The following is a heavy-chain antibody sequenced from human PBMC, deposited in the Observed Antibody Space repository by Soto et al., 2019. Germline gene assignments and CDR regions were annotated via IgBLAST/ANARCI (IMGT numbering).Heavy chain of an antibody. CDR1: GYTFTSYA. CDR2: INAGNGNT. Sequence: QVQLVQSGAEVQKPGASVKVSCKASGYTFTSYAIHWVRQAPGPRLEWMGWINAGNGNTQYSQKFQGRVTITRDTSASIAYMEVSSLRSEDTALYYCAREQSGEIMTMTVAFDIWGQGTMVTVSS. V-gene: IGHV1-3*01. D-gene: IGHD3-16*01. CDR3: AREQSGEIMTMTVAFDI. J-gene: IGHJ3*02.